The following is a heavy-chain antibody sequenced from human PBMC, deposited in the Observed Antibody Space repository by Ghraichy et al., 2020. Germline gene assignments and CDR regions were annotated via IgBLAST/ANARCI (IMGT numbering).Heavy chain of an antibody. V-gene: IGHV1-69*15. CDR2: IVPTFRST. Sequence: GTIVPTFRSTNYAQNFQGRATLTADESTTTAYMELSSLKPEDTAVYFCARAYLLDCSGGSCLINYFDYWGQGTQVTVSS. J-gene: IGHJ4*02. D-gene: IGHD2-15*01. CDR3: ARAYLLDCSGGSCLINYFDY.